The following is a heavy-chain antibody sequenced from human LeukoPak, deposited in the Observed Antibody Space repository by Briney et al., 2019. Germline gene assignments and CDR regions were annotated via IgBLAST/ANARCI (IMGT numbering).Heavy chain of an antibody. CDR3: AREGGHYYDSSGYNDY. CDR2: IYSGGST. Sequence: GGSLRLSCAASGFTVSSNYMSWVRQAPGKGLEWVSVIYSGGSTYYADSVKGRFTISRDNSKNTLYLQMNSLRAEDTAVYYCAREGGHYYDSSGYNDYWGQGTLVTVSS. D-gene: IGHD3-22*01. J-gene: IGHJ4*02. V-gene: IGHV3-66*01. CDR1: GFTVSSNY.